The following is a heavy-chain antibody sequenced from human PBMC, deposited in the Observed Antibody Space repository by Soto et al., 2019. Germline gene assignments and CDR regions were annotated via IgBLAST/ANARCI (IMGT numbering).Heavy chain of an antibody. CDR1: GYTFTNYG. CDR3: ARPPQVTRSYYFNGLDV. J-gene: IGHJ6*02. V-gene: IGHV1-18*01. D-gene: IGHD5-18*01. Sequence: QVQLVQSGGEVKKPGAAVMVSCKASGYTFTNYGISWVRQAPGQGLEWMGWISTSNSNTAYAQKFQDRVTMTTDTSTSTAYMELRSLRPDDTDVYYRARPPQVTRSYYFNGLDVWGQGTTVTVSS. CDR2: ISTSNSNT.